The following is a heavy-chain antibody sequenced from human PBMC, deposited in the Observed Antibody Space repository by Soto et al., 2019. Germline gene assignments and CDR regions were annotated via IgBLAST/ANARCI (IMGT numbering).Heavy chain of an antibody. V-gene: IGHV4-31*03. CDR1: GGSISSGGYY. J-gene: IGHJ6*02. D-gene: IGHD2-15*01. Sequence: SETLSLTCTVSGGSISSGGYYWSWIRQHPGKGLEWIGYIYYSGSTYYNPSLKSRVTISVDTSKNQFSLKLSSVTAADTAVYYCARDRGLGYCSGGSCYWHTVYYGMDVWGQGTTVTVSS. CDR3: ARDRGLGYCSGGSCYWHTVYYGMDV. CDR2: IYYSGST.